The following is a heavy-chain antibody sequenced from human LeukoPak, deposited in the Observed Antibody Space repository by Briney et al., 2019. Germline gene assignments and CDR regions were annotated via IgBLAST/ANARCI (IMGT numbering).Heavy chain of an antibody. V-gene: IGHV3-9*01. J-gene: IGHJ3*02. D-gene: IGHD3-3*01. CDR2: ISWNSGSI. Sequence: PGRSLRLSCATSGFTFDDYAMYWVRQDPGKGLEWVSGISWNSGSIVYADSVKGRFTISRDNAKNSLYLQMNSLRVEDTALYYCARGNLDLRAFDIWGQGTMVTVSS. CDR1: GFTFDDYA. CDR3: ARGNLDLRAFDI.